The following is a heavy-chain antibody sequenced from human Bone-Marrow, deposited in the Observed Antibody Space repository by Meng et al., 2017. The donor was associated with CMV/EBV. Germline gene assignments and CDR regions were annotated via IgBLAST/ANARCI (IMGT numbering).Heavy chain of an antibody. V-gene: IGHV3-48*04. J-gene: IGHJ6*02. CDR3: AGEKYYGMDV. CDR2: ISGASGTI. D-gene: IGHD3-10*01. Sequence: GESLKISCAASGLTFSDYAMNWVRQPPGKGLEWLSYISGASGTIYYADSVKGRITISRDNGKKSVHLQMNSLRVDDTAVYYCAGEKYYGMDVCGQGTTVTVSS. CDR1: GLTFSDYA.